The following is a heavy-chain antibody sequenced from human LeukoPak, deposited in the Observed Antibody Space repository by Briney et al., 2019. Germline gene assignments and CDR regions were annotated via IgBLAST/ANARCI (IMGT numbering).Heavy chain of an antibody. V-gene: IGHV3-23*01. J-gene: IGHJ4*02. D-gene: IGHD3-10*02. CDR3: AKVAPYGNYVFDR. CDR1: GFIFSSYV. CDR2: LSVSGSST. Sequence: PGGSLRLSCAASGFIFSSYVMSWVRQAPGKGLEWVSGLSVSGSSTYFADSVKGRFTISRDNSKNTLYLQMNSLGAEDTAVYYCAKVAPYGNYVFDRWGQGTLVTVSS.